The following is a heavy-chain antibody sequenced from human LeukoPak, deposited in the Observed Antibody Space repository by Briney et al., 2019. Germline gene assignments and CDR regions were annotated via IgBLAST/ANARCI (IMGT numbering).Heavy chain of an antibody. D-gene: IGHD3-10*02. J-gene: IGHJ3*01. Sequence: PGGSLRLSCAASGFTFSSYATHWVRQAPGKGLEWVAVISYDGSNKYYADSVKGRFTISRDNSKNTLYLQMNSLRAEDTAVYYCAKFFTGEYVRAFDVWGQGTMVTVSS. V-gene: IGHV3-30*18. CDR3: AKFFTGEYVRAFDV. CDR2: ISYDGSNK. CDR1: GFTFSSYA.